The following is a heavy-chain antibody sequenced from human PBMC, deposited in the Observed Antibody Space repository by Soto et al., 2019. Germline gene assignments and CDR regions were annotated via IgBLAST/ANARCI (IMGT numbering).Heavy chain of an antibody. V-gene: IGHV4-39*01. J-gene: IGHJ4*01. CDR2: FYPGGIT. D-gene: IGHD6-19*01. CDR3: ARHAVHSSGFTDQ. Sequence: PSETLSLTCPVSRDSLSSSSYHGCWIRPHPGKGLEWIGSFYPGGITIYNPSLKSRVTISVDTSKNQFSLKLSSVTAADTAVYYCARHAVHSSGFTDQWGQGTLVTLSS. CDR1: RDSLSSSSYH.